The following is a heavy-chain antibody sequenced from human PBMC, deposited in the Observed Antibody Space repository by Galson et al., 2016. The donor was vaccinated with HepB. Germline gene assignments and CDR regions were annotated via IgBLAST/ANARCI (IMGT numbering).Heavy chain of an antibody. V-gene: IGHV3-30-3*01. CDR2: ISFDGSNN. Sequence: SLRLSCAAFGFTFSDYAMLWVRQAPGKGLEWVAVISFDGSNNFYADSVKGRFTISRDNSKNTLYLQMNSLRAEDTAVYYCARDDDYVWGTYRYTRTVPQYYFDYWCQG. CDR3: ARDDDYVWGTYRYTRTVPQYYFDY. D-gene: IGHD3-16*02. CDR1: GFTFSDYA. J-gene: IGHJ4*02.